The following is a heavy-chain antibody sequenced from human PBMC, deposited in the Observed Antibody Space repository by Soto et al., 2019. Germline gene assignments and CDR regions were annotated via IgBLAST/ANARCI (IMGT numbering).Heavy chain of an antibody. V-gene: IGHV1-3*01. CDR1: GYTFTSYA. D-gene: IGHD2-15*01. CDR3: ARTGAGYCSGGSCYSNYYYYGMDV. CDR2: INAGNGNT. Sequence: ASVKVSCKASGYTFTSYAMHWVRQAPGQRLEWMGWINAGNGNTKYSQKFQGRVTITRDTSASTAYMELSSLRSEDTAVYYCARTGAGYCSGGSCYSNYYYYGMDVWGQGTTVTVSS. J-gene: IGHJ6*02.